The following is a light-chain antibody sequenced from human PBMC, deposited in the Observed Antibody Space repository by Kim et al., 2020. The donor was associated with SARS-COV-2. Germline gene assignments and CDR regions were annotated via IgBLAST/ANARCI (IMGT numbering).Light chain of an antibody. CDR2: DNT. Sequence: SVLTQSPSVSGAPGQKVIISCTGSSSNIGAGYYVTWYQQLPGTAPKLLIYDNTNRPSGVPDRFSGSKSGTSGSLAITGLQAEDEADYYCQSYDSRLSVYVFGSGTKVTVL. CDR3: QSYDSRLSVYV. CDR1: SSNIGAGYY. V-gene: IGLV1-40*01. J-gene: IGLJ1*01.